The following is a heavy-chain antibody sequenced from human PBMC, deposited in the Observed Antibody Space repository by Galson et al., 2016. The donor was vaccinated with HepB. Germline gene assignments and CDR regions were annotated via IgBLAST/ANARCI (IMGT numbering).Heavy chain of an antibody. CDR2: ISYDGGNK. CDR3: ARDPGGYCSSTSCYGKDAFDI. Sequence: SLRLSCAASGFTFSSYAMHWVRQAPGKGLEWVAVISYDGGNKYYADSVKGRFTISRDNSKNTLYLQMNSLRAEDTAVYYCARDPGGYCSSTSCYGKDAFDIWGQGTVVTVSS. CDR1: GFTFSSYA. J-gene: IGHJ3*02. D-gene: IGHD2-2*01. V-gene: IGHV3-30-3*01.